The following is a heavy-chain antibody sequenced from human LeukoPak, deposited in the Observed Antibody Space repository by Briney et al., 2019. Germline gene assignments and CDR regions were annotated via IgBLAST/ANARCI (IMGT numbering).Heavy chain of an antibody. J-gene: IGHJ4*02. Sequence: SETLSLTCTVSGGSISSSSYYWGWIRQPPGKGLEWIGEIYHSGSTNYNPSLKSRVTISVDKSKNQFSLKLSSVTAADTAVYYCARLGSSGYLDYWGQGTLVTVSS. CDR1: GGSISSSSYY. CDR3: ARLGSSGYLDY. D-gene: IGHD3-22*01. CDR2: IYHSGST. V-gene: IGHV4-39*07.